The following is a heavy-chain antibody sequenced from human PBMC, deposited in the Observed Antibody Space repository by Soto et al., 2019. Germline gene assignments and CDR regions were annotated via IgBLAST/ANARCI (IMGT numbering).Heavy chain of an antibody. CDR3: ARVGYYYDSSGYPLVYGMDV. D-gene: IGHD3-22*01. CDR2: IIPIFGTA. J-gene: IGHJ6*02. Sequence: GASVKVSCKASGGTFSSYAISWVRQAPGQGLEWMGGIIPIFGTANYAQKFQGRVTITADESTSTAYMELSSLRSEDTAVYYCARVGYYYDSSGYPLVYGMDVWGQGTTVTVSS. V-gene: IGHV1-69*13. CDR1: GGTFSSYA.